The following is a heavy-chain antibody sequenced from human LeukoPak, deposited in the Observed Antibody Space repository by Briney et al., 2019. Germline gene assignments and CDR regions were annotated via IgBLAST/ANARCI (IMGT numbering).Heavy chain of an antibody. CDR3: ARNRAVAGDDY. CDR1: GFTFSSYT. J-gene: IGHJ4*02. D-gene: IGHD6-13*01. Sequence: GSLRPSCAASGFTFSSYTMHWVRQAPGEGLEYVSAISTNGGSTSYANSVKGRFTISRDNSKNTMYLQMGSLRAEDLAVYYCARNRAVAGDDYWGRGTLVTVSS. V-gene: IGHV3-64*01. CDR2: ISTNGGST.